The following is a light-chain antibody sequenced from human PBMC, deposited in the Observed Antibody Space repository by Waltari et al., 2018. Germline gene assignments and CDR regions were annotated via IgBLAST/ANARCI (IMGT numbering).Light chain of an antibody. J-gene: IGLJ2*01. CDR3: QVWDSGIDHVI. V-gene: IGLV3-21*02. CDR1: NIGSKS. CDR2: ADL. Sequence: SYVLTQPPSVSVAPGQTATIPCGGENIGSKSVHWFQQRPGQAPVLVVYADLVRPSGIPERFSGFNSVNTATLTISRVEAGDEAEYYCQVWDSGIDHVIFGGGTKLTVL.